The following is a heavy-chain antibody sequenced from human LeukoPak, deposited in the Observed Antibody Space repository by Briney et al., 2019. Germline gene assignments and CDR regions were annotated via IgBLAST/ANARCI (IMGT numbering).Heavy chain of an antibody. J-gene: IGHJ3*02. V-gene: IGHV3-30*18. CDR1: GFTFSSYG. CDR3: AKLYYYDSSGYYGTDSLDAFDI. CDR2: ISYDGSNK. Sequence: GGSLRLSCVASGFTFSSYGMHWVRQAPGRGLEWVAVISYDGSNKYYADSVKGRFTISRDNSKNTLYLQMNSLRAEDTAVYYCAKLYYYDSSGYYGTDSLDAFDIWGQGTMVTVSS. D-gene: IGHD3-22*01.